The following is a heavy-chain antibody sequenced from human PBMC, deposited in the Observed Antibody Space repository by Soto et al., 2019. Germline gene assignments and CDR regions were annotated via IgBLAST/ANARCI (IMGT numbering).Heavy chain of an antibody. V-gene: IGHV1-2*04. Sequence: QVQLVQSGAEVKKPGASVKVSCKASGYTFTGYYMHWVRQAPGQGLEWMGWINPNSGGTNYAQKFQGWVTMTRDTSISTAYMELSRLRSDDTAVYYCARDRGHYYYYYGMDVWGQGTTVTVSS. CDR3: ARDRGHYYYYYGMDV. CDR2: INPNSGGT. D-gene: IGHD3-10*01. CDR1: GYTFTGYY. J-gene: IGHJ6*02.